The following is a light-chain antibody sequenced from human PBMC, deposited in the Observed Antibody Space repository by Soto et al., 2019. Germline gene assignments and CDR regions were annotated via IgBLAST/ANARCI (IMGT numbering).Light chain of an antibody. CDR2: HAS. J-gene: IGKJ4*01. V-gene: IGKV3-11*01. Sequence: EIVLTQSPATLSWSPGERATLSCRASQRVSSYLAWYKQKPGQAPRLLIYHASNRATGIPARFSGSWSGTDFTLTISSLAPGDCAVSYCQQRSTWPPLTYSGGTTGSIK. CDR1: QRVSSY. CDR3: QQRSTWPPLT.